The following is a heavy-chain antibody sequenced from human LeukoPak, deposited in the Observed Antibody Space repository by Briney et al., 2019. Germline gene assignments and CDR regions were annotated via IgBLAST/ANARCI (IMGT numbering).Heavy chain of an antibody. J-gene: IGHJ6*02. CDR3: AKAYRPFDDTASMDV. D-gene: IGHD3-9*01. CDR1: GFTFGSYA. Sequence: PGGSLRLSCAASGFTFGSYAMSWVRQAPGKGLEWVSAISGTGGNTFYVDSVKGRFTISRDKSRNTLYLQMNSLRVEDTALYYCAKAYRPFDDTASMDVWGQGTTVTVSS. V-gene: IGHV3-23*01. CDR2: ISGTGGNT.